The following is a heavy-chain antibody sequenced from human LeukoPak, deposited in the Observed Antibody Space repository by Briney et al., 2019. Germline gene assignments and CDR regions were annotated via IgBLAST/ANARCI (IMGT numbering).Heavy chain of an antibody. CDR2: ISYDGSNK. V-gene: IGHV3-30*18. CDR1: GFTFSTHD. J-gene: IGHJ4*02. D-gene: IGHD5-18*01. Sequence: GGSLRLSCAASGFTFSTHDMHWVRQAPGKGLEWVAVISYDGSNKYYADSVKGRFTISRDNSKNTLYLQMNSLRAEDTAVYYCAKPSSPHIWLHSAPDYWGQGTLVTVSS. CDR3: AKPSSPHIWLHSAPDY.